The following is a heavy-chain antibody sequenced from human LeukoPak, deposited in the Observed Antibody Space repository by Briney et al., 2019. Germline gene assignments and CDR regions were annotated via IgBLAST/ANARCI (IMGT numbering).Heavy chain of an antibody. Sequence: GRSLRLSCAASGFTFSIYAMHWVRQAPGKGLEWVAVISYDGSNKYYADSVKGRFTICRDNSKNTLYLQMNSLRAEYTAVYYCARVRAIRGVIGDAFDIWGQGTMVTVSS. CDR3: ARVRAIRGVIGDAFDI. V-gene: IGHV3-30-3*01. CDR1: GFTFSIYA. CDR2: ISYDGSNK. D-gene: IGHD3-10*01. J-gene: IGHJ3*02.